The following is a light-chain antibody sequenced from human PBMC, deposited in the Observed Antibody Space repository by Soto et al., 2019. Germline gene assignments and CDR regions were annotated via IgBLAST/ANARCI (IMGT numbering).Light chain of an antibody. CDR1: QSVSSY. J-gene: IGKJ1*01. CDR3: QQRSNWPPTWT. Sequence: EIVLTQSPATLSLSPGERATLSCRASQSVSSYLAWYQQKPGQAPRLLIYDASNRYTGIPARFSGSGSGTDFTLTISSLEPEDFAVYYCQQRSNWPPTWTFGQGTKVEIK. V-gene: IGKV3-11*01. CDR2: DAS.